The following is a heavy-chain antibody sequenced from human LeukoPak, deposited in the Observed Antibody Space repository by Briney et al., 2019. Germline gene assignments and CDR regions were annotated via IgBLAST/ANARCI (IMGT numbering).Heavy chain of an antibody. D-gene: IGHD4-17*01. Sequence: SVKASCKASGGTFSSYAISWVRQAPGQGLEWMGGIIPIFGTANYAQKFQGRVTITTDESTSTAYMELSSLRSEDTAVYYCARGIILYGDYTSFDYWGQGTLVTVSS. CDR1: GGTFSSYA. CDR2: IIPIFGTA. V-gene: IGHV1-69*05. CDR3: ARGIILYGDYTSFDY. J-gene: IGHJ4*02.